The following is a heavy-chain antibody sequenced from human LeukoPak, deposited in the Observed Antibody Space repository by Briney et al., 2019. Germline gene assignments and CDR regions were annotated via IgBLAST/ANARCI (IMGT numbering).Heavy chain of an antibody. CDR3: ARSPQFLYYFYMDV. D-gene: IGHD1-14*01. J-gene: IGHJ6*03. CDR1: GFTFSSYW. Sequence: PGGSLRLSCAASGFTFSSYWLNWVRQAPGKGLAWVANIKQDGSEKFYVDSVKGRFTISRDNAKNSLYLQMNSLRAEDTAVYYCARSPQFLYYFYMDVWGKGTTVTVSS. V-gene: IGHV3-7*01. CDR2: IKQDGSEK.